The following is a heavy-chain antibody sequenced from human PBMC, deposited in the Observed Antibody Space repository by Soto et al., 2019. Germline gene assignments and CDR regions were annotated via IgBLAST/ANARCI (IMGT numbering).Heavy chain of an antibody. CDR3: VWVLDY. J-gene: IGHJ4*02. V-gene: IGHV3-30-3*01. D-gene: IGHD3-16*01. Sequence: QVQLVESGGGVVQPGRSLRLSCAASGFTFSSYAMQWVRQAPGKGLEWVAVISYDGSNKYYADSVKGRFTISRDNSKNTLYLQMNSLRAEDTAVYYCVWVLDYWGQGTLVTVSS. CDR1: GFTFSSYA. CDR2: ISYDGSNK.